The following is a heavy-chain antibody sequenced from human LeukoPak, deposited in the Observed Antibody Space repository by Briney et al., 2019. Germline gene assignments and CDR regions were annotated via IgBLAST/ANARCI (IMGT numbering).Heavy chain of an antibody. J-gene: IGHJ6*02. D-gene: IGHD1-26*01. V-gene: IGHV5-51*01. CDR1: GYTFIAYW. CDR2: IYPGDSDT. Sequence: GESLKISCKGSGYTFIAYWIAWVRQTPGKGLEWMGIIYPGDSDTRYSPSFQGQVTISADKSISTAYLQWSSLKASDTAMYYCARRDSGSSYNGMDVWGQGTTVTVSS. CDR3: ARRDSGSSYNGMDV.